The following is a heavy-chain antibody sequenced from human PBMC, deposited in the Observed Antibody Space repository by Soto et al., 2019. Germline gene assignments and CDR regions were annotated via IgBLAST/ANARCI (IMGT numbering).Heavy chain of an antibody. V-gene: IGHV3-23*01. J-gene: IGHJ4*02. CDR3: AKGVVAARGRNFCFDY. CDR1: GFTFSSYA. Sequence: GGSLRLSCAASGFTFSSYAMSWVRQAPGKGLEWVSAISGSGGSTYYADSVKGRFTISRDNSKNTLYLQMNSLRAEDTAVYYCAKGVVAARGRNFCFDYWGQGTLVTVSS. CDR2: ISGSGGST. D-gene: IGHD2-15*01.